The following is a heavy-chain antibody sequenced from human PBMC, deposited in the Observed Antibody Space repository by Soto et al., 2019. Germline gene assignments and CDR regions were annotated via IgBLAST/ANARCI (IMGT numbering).Heavy chain of an antibody. D-gene: IGHD3-3*01. CDR1: GFTFSTSS. V-gene: IGHV3-48*02. CDR2: ISSSSNTI. CDR3: ARVIWSGYLTSDY. J-gene: IGHJ4*02. Sequence: EVQLVESGGGLGQPGGSLRLSCVVSGFTFSTSSMNWVRQAPGKGLEWVSYISSSSNTIYADSVKGRFTISRDNAKNSLYLQMNSLRDEDTAVYYCARVIWSGYLTSDYWGQGTLVTGSS.